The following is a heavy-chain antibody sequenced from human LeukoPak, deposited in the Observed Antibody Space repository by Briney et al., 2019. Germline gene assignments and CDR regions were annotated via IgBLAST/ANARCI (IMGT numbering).Heavy chain of an antibody. Sequence: GGSLRLSCAASGFTFSTYSMNWLRLAPGKGLEWVSSISPDSNYKYCVDSVKGRFTISRDNAKSSLYLQINSLRAEDTAVYYCVRGGYRGFDYEYWGQGTLVTVSS. CDR3: VRGGYRGFDYEY. J-gene: IGHJ4*02. CDR1: GFTFSTYS. V-gene: IGHV3-21*01. D-gene: IGHD5-12*01. CDR2: ISPDSNYK.